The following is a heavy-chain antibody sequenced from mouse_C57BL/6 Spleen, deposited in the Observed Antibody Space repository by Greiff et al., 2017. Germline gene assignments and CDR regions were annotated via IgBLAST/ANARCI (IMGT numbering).Heavy chain of an antibody. Sequence: QVQLQQSGAELVRPGTSVKLSCKASGYTFTSYWMHWVKQRPGQGLEWIGVIDPSDSYTNYNQKFKGKATLTVDTSSSTAYMQLSSLTSEDSAVYYCARKGITTVVSYCDYWGQGTTLTVAA. CDR2: IDPSDSYT. CDR3: ARKGITTVVSYCDY. CDR1: GYTFTSYW. J-gene: IGHJ2*01. D-gene: IGHD1-1*01. V-gene: IGHV1-59*01.